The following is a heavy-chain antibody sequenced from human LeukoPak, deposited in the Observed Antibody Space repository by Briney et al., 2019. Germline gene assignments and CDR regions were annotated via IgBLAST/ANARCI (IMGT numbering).Heavy chain of an antibody. J-gene: IGHJ4*02. Sequence: SETLSLTCTVSGGSISSYYWSWIRQPPGKGLEWIGYIYYSGSTNCNPSLKSRVTISVDTSKNQFSLKLSSVTAADTAVYYCARDSGLLDYWGQGTLVTV. CDR2: IYYSGST. CDR3: ARDSGLLDY. CDR1: GGSISSYY. V-gene: IGHV4-59*01.